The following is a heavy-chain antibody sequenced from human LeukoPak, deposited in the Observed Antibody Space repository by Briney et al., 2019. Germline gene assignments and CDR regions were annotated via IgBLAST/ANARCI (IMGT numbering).Heavy chain of an antibody. CDR3: ARSLPVRCSSTSCYGMDNWFDP. V-gene: IGHV1-18*01. D-gene: IGHD2-2*01. CDR1: GYTFTSYG. J-gene: IGHJ5*02. CDR2: ISAYNGNI. Sequence: ASVKVSCKASGYTFTSYGISWVRQAPGQGLEWMGWISAYNGNINYAQKLQGRVTMTTDTSTSTAYMELRSLRSDDTAVYYCARSLPVRCSSTSCYGMDNWFDPWGQGTLVTVSS.